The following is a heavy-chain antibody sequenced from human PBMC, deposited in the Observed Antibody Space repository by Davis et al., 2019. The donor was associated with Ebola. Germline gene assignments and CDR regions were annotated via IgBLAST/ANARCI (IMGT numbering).Heavy chain of an antibody. Sequence: AASVKVSCKASGYTFTSYDINWVRQATGQGLEWMGWMNPNSGNTGYAQKFQGRVTMTRNTSISTAYMELSSLRSEDTAVYYCARDVEVVGIAAGSYLYYYYGMDVWGQGTTVTVSS. CDR1: GYTFTSYD. D-gene: IGHD3-10*01. V-gene: IGHV1-8*01. CDR2: MNPNSGNT. J-gene: IGHJ6*02. CDR3: ARDVEVVGIAAGSYLYYYYGMDV.